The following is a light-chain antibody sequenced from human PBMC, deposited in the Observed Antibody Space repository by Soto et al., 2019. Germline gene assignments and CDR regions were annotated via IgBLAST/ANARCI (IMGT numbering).Light chain of an antibody. Sequence: QSVLTQPASVSGSPGRSITISCTGTSSDVGGYNYVSWYQQHPGKAPKLMIYEVSNRPSGVSNRFSGSKSGNAASLTISGLQAEDEADYYCSSYTSSSTKVFGTGTKLTVL. CDR3: SSYTSSSTKV. CDR2: EVS. J-gene: IGLJ1*01. V-gene: IGLV2-14*01. CDR1: SSDVGGYNY.